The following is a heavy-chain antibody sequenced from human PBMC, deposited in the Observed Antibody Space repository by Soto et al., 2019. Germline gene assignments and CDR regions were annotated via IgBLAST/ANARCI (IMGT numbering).Heavy chain of an antibody. Sequence: ASVKVSCKASGYTFTSYDINWVQQATGQGLEWMGWMNPNSGNTGYAQKFQGRVTMTRNTSISTAYMELSSLRSEDTAVYYCARFGMVRGVIGTTKNWFDPWGQGTLVTVSS. J-gene: IGHJ5*02. V-gene: IGHV1-8*01. CDR3: ARFGMVRGVIGTTKNWFDP. CDR2: MNPNSGNT. D-gene: IGHD3-10*01. CDR1: GYTFTSYD.